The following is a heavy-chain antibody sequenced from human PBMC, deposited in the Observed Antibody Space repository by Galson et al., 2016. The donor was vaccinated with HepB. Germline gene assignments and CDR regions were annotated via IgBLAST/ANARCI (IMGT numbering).Heavy chain of an antibody. V-gene: IGHV1-46*01. D-gene: IGHD5-24*01. CDR2: INPIGGST. CDR1: GYTYSSYY. Sequence: SVKVSCKARGYTYSSYYIYWVRQGPDQGLEWMGVINPIGGSTNYAQKLQGRVTMTTDTSTSTAYMELRSLRSDDTAVYYCARSRSDLQFDYWGQGTLVTVSS. J-gene: IGHJ4*02. CDR3: ARSRSDLQFDY.